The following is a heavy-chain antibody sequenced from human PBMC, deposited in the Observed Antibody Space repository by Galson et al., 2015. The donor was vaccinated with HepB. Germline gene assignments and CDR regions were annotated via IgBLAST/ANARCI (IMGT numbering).Heavy chain of an antibody. Sequence: SETLSLTCTVSGGSISSYYWSWIRQPPGKGLEWIGYIYYSGSTNYNPSLKSRVTRSVDTSKNQFSLKLSSVTAADTAVYYCARHSITIFGVVTHGPYAPFDYWGQGTLVTVSS. J-gene: IGHJ4*02. CDR2: IYYSGST. V-gene: IGHV4-59*08. CDR3: ARHSITIFGVVTHGPYAPFDY. D-gene: IGHD3-3*01. CDR1: GGSISSYY.